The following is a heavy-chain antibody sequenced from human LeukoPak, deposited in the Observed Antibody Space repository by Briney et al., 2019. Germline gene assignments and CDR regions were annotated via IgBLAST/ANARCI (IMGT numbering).Heavy chain of an antibody. CDR2: ISGSGETI. CDR3: AGELSTSWFDP. Sequence: GGSLRLSCAASGFTFSTYQMHWLRQAPGKGLEGVSYISGSGETILYADSVKGRFTISRDNAKDSLYLQMSSLTVDDTAVYYCAGELSTSWFDPWGQGTLVTVSS. CDR1: GFTFSTYQ. J-gene: IGHJ5*02. V-gene: IGHV3-48*03. D-gene: IGHD5/OR15-5a*01.